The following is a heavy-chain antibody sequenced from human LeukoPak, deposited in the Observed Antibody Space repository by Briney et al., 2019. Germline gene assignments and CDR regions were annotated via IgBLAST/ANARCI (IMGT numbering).Heavy chain of an antibody. CDR3: ARVGYSYGYRNWFAP. V-gene: IGHV6-1*01. Sequence: SQTLSLTCAISGDSVSSNSAAWNWIRQSPSRGLEWLGRTYYRAKWYNDYAVSVKSRITINPDTSKNQFSLQLNSVTPEDTAVYYCARVGYSYGYRNWFAPWGQGTLVTVSS. CDR1: GDSVSSNSAA. D-gene: IGHD5-18*01. CDR2: TYYRAKWYN. J-gene: IGHJ5*02.